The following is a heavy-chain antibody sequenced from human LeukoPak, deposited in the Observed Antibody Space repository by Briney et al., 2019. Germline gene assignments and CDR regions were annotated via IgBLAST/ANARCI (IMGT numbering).Heavy chain of an antibody. CDR3: AKTTTGYSSGRYPGWPVDN. Sequence: PGGSLRLSCAASGFTFSSYAVSWVRQAPGKGLEWVSAISGSGGGTYYADSVKGRFTISKDNSKNTLYLQMNSLSTEDTVVYYCAKTTTGYSSGRYPGWPVDNWGQGTLVTVSS. J-gene: IGHJ4*02. CDR1: GFTFSSYA. D-gene: IGHD6-19*01. CDR2: ISGSGGGT. V-gene: IGHV3-23*01.